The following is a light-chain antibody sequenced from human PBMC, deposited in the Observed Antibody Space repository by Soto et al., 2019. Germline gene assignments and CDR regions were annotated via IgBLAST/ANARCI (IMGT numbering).Light chain of an antibody. Sequence: QSVLTQPPSASGTPGQRVTISCSGSSSNIGTYTVNWYQQVPGTAPKLLIYSNNQRPSGVPDRFSGSKSGISASLAISGLQSEDEADYYCAAWDASLNGVIFGGGTQLTVL. V-gene: IGLV1-44*01. J-gene: IGLJ2*01. CDR3: AAWDASLNGVI. CDR1: SSNIGTYT. CDR2: SNN.